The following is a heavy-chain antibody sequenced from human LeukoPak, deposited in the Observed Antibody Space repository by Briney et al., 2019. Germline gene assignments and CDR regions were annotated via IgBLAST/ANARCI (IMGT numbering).Heavy chain of an antibody. CDR3: ATDPPQVYSSSGGDDY. CDR1: GYTFTSYY. Sequence: ASVKVSCKASGYTFTSYYMHWVRQAPGQGLEWMGIINPSGGSTSYAQKFQGRVTMTEDTSTDTAYMELSSLRSEDTAVYYCATDPPQVYSSSGGDDYWGQGTLVTVSS. D-gene: IGHD6-6*01. CDR2: INPSGGST. V-gene: IGHV1-46*01. J-gene: IGHJ4*02.